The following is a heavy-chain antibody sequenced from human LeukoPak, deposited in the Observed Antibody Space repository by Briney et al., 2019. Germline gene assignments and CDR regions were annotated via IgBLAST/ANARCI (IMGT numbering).Heavy chain of an antibody. V-gene: IGHV3-23*01. CDR3: AKADSYYDSSGYLD. CDR1: GFTFSSYG. J-gene: IGHJ4*02. Sequence: GGSLRLSCAASGFTFSSYGMSWVRQAPGKGLEWVSAISGSGGSTYYADSVKGRFTISRDNSKNTLYLQMNSLRAEDTAVYYCAKADSYYDSSGYLDWGQGTLVTVSS. D-gene: IGHD3-22*01. CDR2: ISGSGGST.